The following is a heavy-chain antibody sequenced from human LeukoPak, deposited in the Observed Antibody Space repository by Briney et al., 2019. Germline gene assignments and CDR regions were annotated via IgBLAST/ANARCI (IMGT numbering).Heavy chain of an antibody. CDR3: ARQIRYYYYYYMDV. V-gene: IGHV1-69*06. J-gene: IGHJ6*03. CDR2: IIPIFGTA. CDR1: GGTFSSYA. D-gene: IGHD3-3*02. Sequence: SVKVSCKASGGTFSSYAISWVRQAPGQGLEWMGGIIPIFGTANYAQKFQGRVTITADKSTSTAYMELSSLRSEDTAVYYCARQIRYYYYYYMDVWGKGTTVTVSS.